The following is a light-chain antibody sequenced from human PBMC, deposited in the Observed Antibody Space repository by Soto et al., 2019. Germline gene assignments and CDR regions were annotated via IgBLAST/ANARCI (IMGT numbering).Light chain of an antibody. CDR1: QTISNW. Sequence: DIQMTQSPSTLSASVGDTVTITCRASQTISNWLAWYQQKPGKAPKLLIYKASSAQSGVPTRFSGIGSGTEFTLTISRLPPDFVVYYYCQQYNFSSRTFGQGTKVEIK. CDR2: KAS. CDR3: QQYNFSSRT. J-gene: IGKJ1*01. V-gene: IGKV1-5*03.